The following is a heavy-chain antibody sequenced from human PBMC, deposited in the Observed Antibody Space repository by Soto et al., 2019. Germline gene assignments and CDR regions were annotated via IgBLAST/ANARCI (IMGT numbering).Heavy chain of an antibody. Sequence: LXLTCAVYGGSFIGYYCTWIRQPQGTGLEWIGEINHXGSTKYKTSIKXXVTIPVDXXKNKFSLKLTSVTDAETAVYYCARDKITGLFDYWGQGTLVTVSS. J-gene: IGHJ4*02. CDR2: INHXGST. CDR1: GGSFIGYY. V-gene: IGHV4-34*01. D-gene: IGHD1-1*01. CDR3: ARDKITGLFDY.